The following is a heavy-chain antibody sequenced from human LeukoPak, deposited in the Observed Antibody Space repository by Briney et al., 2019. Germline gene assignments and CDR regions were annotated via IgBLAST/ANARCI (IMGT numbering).Heavy chain of an antibody. V-gene: IGHV1-24*01. CDR3: ATSPYYYDSSGYYRVFDY. Sequence: ASVKVSCKVSGYTLTELPMHWVRQAPGKGLEWMGGFDPEDGETIYAQKFQGRVTMTEDTSTDTAYMELSSLRSEDTAVYYCATSPYYYDSSGYYRVFDYWGQGTLVTVSS. CDR1: GYTLTELP. CDR2: FDPEDGET. J-gene: IGHJ4*02. D-gene: IGHD3-22*01.